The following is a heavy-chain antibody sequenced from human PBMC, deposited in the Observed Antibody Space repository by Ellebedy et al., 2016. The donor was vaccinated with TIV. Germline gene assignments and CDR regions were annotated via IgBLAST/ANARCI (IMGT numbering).Heavy chain of an antibody. CDR3: AREVWGHWYFDL. J-gene: IGHJ2*01. CDR2: IYHSGSA. Sequence: LRLSXAVSGGSISSSGYSWSWIRQPPGKGLEWVGYIYHSGSASYNPSLKSRVTISVDRSKKQFSLKLSPVTGADTAVYYCAREVWGHWYFDLWGRGTLVTVSS. CDR1: GGSISSSGYS. V-gene: IGHV4-30-2*01. D-gene: IGHD3-16*01.